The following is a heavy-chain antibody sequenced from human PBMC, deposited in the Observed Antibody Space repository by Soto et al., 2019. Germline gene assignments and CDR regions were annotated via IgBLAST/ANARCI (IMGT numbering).Heavy chain of an antibody. J-gene: IGHJ4*02. V-gene: IGHV3-21*01. CDR1: GFTFSIYS. CDR3: ARTVPGAKSPVSY. Sequence: EVQLVESGGGLVKPGESLRLSCAASGFTFSIYSMNSVRQAPGKGLEWVSSMNSNSNYIYYANSVRGRFTISRYNAKGSLYLQMNGLRAADKAVYYCARTVPGAKSPVSYWGQGTLVTVSS. D-gene: IGHD2-2*01. CDR2: MNSNSNYI.